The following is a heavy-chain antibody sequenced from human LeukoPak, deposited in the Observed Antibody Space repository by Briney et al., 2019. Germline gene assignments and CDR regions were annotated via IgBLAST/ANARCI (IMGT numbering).Heavy chain of an antibody. CDR3: ARDLGGSYYASDY. J-gene: IGHJ4*02. D-gene: IGHD1-26*01. Sequence: GGSLRLSCAASGFTFSSYAMHWVRQAPGKGLEWVANIKQDGSEKYYVDSVKGRFTISRDNAKNSLYLQMNSLRAEDTAVYYCARDLGGSYYASDYWGQGTLVTVSS. CDR2: IKQDGSEK. V-gene: IGHV3-7*03. CDR1: GFTFSSYA.